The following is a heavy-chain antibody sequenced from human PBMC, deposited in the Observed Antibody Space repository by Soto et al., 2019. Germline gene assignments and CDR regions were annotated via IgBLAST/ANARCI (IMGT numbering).Heavy chain of an antibody. J-gene: IGHJ5*02. D-gene: IGHD6-13*01. CDR1: GGSISSGGYY. V-gene: IGHV4-31*03. CDR2: IYSSGST. Sequence: QVQLQESGPGLVKPSQTLSLTCTVSGGSISSGGYYWSWIRQHPGKGLEWIGYIYSSGSTYYNPSLKRRVTRSVDTSKSLFSLKLCSVTASATAVYYCARVFSDSSSFFDPWGQGPLVTAPS. CDR3: ARVFSDSSSFFDP.